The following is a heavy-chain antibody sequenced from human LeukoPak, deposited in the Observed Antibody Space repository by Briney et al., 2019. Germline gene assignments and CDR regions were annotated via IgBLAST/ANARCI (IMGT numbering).Heavy chain of an antibody. D-gene: IGHD2-15*01. CDR1: GGSVRSSF. CDR2: IYSTGST. V-gene: IGHV4-4*09. CDR3: SGGSRSVHFDY. J-gene: IGHJ4*02. Sequence: SETLSLTCTVSGGSVRSSFWSFFLQPPGKGLERIGYIYSTGSTNSNPSLKGRVSISLDTSNNQFSLQLHSVTAADTAVYFCSGGSRSVHFDYWGQGTLVTVSS.